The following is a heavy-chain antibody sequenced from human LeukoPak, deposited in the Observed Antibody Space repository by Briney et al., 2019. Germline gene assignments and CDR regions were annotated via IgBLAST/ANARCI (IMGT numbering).Heavy chain of an antibody. Sequence: SETLSLTCAVSGGSISSSGYSWNWIRQPPGKGLEWIGYIYHSGGTYYNPSLKSRVTISVDRSSSQFSLKLTSVTAADTAAYYCARTVTTTHFDYWGQGTLVTVSS. CDR1: GGSISSSGYS. CDR2: IYHSGGT. CDR3: ARTVTTTHFDY. J-gene: IGHJ4*02. V-gene: IGHV4-30-2*01. D-gene: IGHD4-11*01.